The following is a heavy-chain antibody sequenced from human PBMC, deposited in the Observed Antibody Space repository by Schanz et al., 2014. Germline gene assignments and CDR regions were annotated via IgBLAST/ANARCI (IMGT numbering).Heavy chain of an antibody. V-gene: IGHV3-15*01. CDR3: STTPNFYASGTYSWFDP. J-gene: IGHJ5*02. Sequence: EVQLVESGGGLVKPGESLRLSCAASGFTFSNAWMNWVRQGPGNRLEWVGRIKSRSDGGTTDYAAPVKGRFIISRDDSRNTLYLQMSGLKTEDTAVYYCSTTPNFYASGTYSWFDPWGQGTRVTVSS. CDR1: GFTFSNAW. CDR2: IKSRSDGGTT. D-gene: IGHD3-10*01.